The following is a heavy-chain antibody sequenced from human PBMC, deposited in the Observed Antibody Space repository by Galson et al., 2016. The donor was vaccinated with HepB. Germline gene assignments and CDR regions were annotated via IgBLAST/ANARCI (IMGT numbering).Heavy chain of an antibody. D-gene: IGHD3-16*01. Sequence: SLRLSCAASGFTFSRHAMSWVRQAPGKGLEWVSGISGDGRRTYYGESVQGRLTISRDNSRSTLYLEMNSLRVEDTAIYYCAKDSGFGGYYSFFDHWGQGALVAVSP. J-gene: IGHJ4*02. CDR3: AKDSGFGGYYSFFDH. V-gene: IGHV3-23*01. CDR1: GFTFSRHA. CDR2: ISGDGRRT.